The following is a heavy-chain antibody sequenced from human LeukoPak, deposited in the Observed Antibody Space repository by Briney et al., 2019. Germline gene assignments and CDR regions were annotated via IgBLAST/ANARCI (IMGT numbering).Heavy chain of an antibody. D-gene: IGHD2-2*01. CDR3: AREDIVVVPAAETSTYYYYMDV. CDR1: GGSISSYY. CDR2: IYYSGST. V-gene: IGHV4-59*01. Sequence: PSETLSLTCTVSGGSISSYYWSWIRQPPGKGLEWIGYIYYSGSTNYNPSLKSRVTISVDTSKNQFSLKLSSVTAADTAVYYCAREDIVVVPAAETSTYYYYMDVWGKGTTVTVSS. J-gene: IGHJ6*03.